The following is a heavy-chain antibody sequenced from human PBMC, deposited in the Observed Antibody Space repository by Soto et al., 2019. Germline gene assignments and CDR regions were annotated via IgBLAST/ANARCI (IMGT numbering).Heavy chain of an antibody. D-gene: IGHD3-3*01. CDR2: ISYDGSNK. Sequence: PGGSLRLSCAASGFTFSSYGMHWVRQAPGKGLEWVAVISYDGSNKYYADSVKGRFTISRDNSKNTLYLQMNSLRAEDTAVYYCAKDRRYDFWSGYYHFDYWGQGTLVTVSS. CDR1: GFTFSSYG. V-gene: IGHV3-30*18. CDR3: AKDRRYDFWSGYYHFDY. J-gene: IGHJ4*02.